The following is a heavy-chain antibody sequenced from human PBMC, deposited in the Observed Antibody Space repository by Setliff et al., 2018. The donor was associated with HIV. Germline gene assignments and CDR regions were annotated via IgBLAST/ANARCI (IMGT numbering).Heavy chain of an antibody. CDR1: GFTFSSYW. Sequence: PGGSLRLSCAASGFTFSSYWMHWVRQAPGKGLVWVFGMNTDGSSTRYADSVKGRFTISRDNAKNMLYLQMNSLSADDTAVYYCARSLYDSSMNVIWGQGTMVTVSS. V-gene: IGHV3-74*01. CDR3: ARSLYDSSMNVI. J-gene: IGHJ3*02. D-gene: IGHD3-22*01. CDR2: MNTDGSST.